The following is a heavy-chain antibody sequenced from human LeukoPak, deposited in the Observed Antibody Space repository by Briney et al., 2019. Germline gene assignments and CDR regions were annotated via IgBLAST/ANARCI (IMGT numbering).Heavy chain of an antibody. D-gene: IGHD6-13*01. CDR2: INPNSGGT. CDR3: ARDPSSPWIAAAGTDWFDP. CDR1: GYTFTGYY. J-gene: IGHJ5*02. V-gene: IGHV1-2*02. Sequence: ASVKVSCKASGYTFTGYYMHWVRQAPGQGLEWMGWINPNSGGTNCAQKFQGRVTMTRDTSISTAYVELSRLRSDDTAVYYCARDPSSPWIAAAGTDWFDPWGQGTLVTVSS.